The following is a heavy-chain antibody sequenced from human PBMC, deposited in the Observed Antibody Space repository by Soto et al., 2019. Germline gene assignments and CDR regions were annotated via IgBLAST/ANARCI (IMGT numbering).Heavy chain of an antibody. CDR2: TYYRSKWYN. J-gene: IGHJ4*02. Sequence: SQTLSLTCVISGDSVSSNSAAWNWIRQSPSRGLEWLGRTYYRSKWYNDYAVSVKSRITINPDTSKNQFSLQLNSVTPEDTAVYYCARGYYILTGYGLLYLDYWGQGTLVTVSS. CDR1: GDSVSSNSAA. D-gene: IGHD3-9*01. CDR3: ARGYYILTGYGLLYLDY. V-gene: IGHV6-1*01.